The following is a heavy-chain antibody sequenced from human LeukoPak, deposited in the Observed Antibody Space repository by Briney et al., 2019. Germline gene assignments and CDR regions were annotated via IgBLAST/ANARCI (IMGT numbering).Heavy chain of an antibody. CDR2: IYTSGST. CDR3: ARAIITIFGVVTIYYFDY. V-gene: IGHV4-61*02. CDR1: GGSISSGSYY. Sequence: SQTLSLTCTVSGGSISSGSYYWSWIRQPAGKGLEWIGRIYTSGSTNYNPSLKSRVTISVDTSKNQFSLKLSSVTAADTAVYYCARAIITIFGVVTIYYFDYWGQGTLVTVSS. D-gene: IGHD3-3*01. J-gene: IGHJ4*02.